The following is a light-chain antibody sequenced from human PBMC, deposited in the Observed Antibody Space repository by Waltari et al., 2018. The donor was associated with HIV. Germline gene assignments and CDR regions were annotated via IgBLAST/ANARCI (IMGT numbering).Light chain of an antibody. CDR2: GAS. V-gene: IGKV3-20*01. CDR1: QSVRSSN. J-gene: IGKJ1*01. Sequence: EIVVTQSPGTLSLSPGERATLSCRASQSVRSSNLAWYQQKPGQATRLLIYGASNRATGIPDRFSGSGSGTDSTLTISRLEPEDFAVYYCPQYGSSRRWTFGQGTKVEIK. CDR3: PQYGSSRRWT.